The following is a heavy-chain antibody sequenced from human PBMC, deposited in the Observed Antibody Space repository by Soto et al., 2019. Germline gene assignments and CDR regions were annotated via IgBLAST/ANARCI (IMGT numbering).Heavy chain of an antibody. CDR3: ARDKITGLFDY. CDR2: INHSGST. J-gene: IGHJ4*02. V-gene: IGHV4-34*01. D-gene: IGHD2-8*02. CDR1: GGSFSGYY. Sequence: PSETLSLTCAVYGGSFSGYYWTWIRQAPGTGLEWIGEINHSGSTNYNPSLTSRVTISVNTSKNQFSLKLTSVTAADTAVYYCARDKITGLFDYWGQGTLVS.